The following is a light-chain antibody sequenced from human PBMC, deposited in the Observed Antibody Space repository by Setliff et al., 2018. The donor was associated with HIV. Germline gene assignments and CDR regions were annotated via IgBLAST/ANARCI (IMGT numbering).Light chain of an antibody. J-gene: IGLJ1*01. Sequence: QSALAQPASVSGSPGQSITISCTGTSNDVGRYDLVSWYQQHPARAPKLIIYQATRRPSAVSNRFSGSKSGNVASLTISGLQAEDEADYYCCSNTGSNTFVFGTGTKVTVL. CDR2: QAT. CDR1: SNDVGRYDL. V-gene: IGLV2-23*01. CDR3: CSNTGSNTFV.